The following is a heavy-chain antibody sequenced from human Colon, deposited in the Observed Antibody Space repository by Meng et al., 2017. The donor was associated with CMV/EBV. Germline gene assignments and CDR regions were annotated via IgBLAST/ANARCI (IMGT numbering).Heavy chain of an antibody. CDR3: VRESWYFDF. CDR1: GYTFTANH. V-gene: IGHV1-2*02. J-gene: IGHJ4*02. D-gene: IGHD6-13*01. Sequence: LELGRAGTKGNKPRASGTVSCKTAGYTFTANHLHWVRQAPGQGLEWMGWIYPQDGGTYFAQKFQDRVPLTRDTSITTAYMELSGLTSDDTAIYYCVRESWYFDFWVEGTLVTVSS. CDR2: IYPQDGGT.